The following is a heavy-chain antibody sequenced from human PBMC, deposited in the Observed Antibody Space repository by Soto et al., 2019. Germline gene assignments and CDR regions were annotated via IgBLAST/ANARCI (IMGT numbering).Heavy chain of an antibody. CDR1: GFTFSSYG. D-gene: IGHD3-10*02. Sequence: QVQLVESGGGVVQPGRSLRLSCAASGFTFSSYGMHWVRQAPGKGLEWVAVIWYDGGNKYYADSVKGRFTISRDNSKNSLSVQMNSLRAEDTAVYYCARGVMLQVAVEIDYWGQGTLVTVSS. CDR3: ARGVMLQVAVEIDY. V-gene: IGHV3-33*01. J-gene: IGHJ4*02. CDR2: IWYDGGNK.